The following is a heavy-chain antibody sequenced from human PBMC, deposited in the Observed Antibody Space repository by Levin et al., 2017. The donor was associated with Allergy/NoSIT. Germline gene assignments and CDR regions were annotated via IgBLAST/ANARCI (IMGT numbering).Heavy chain of an antibody. D-gene: IGHD1-26*01. CDR1: GGSISSYY. CDR3: ASNKGEGDLLFDY. V-gene: IGHV4-59*01. CDR2: IYYSGST. J-gene: IGHJ4*02. Sequence: SETLSLTCTVSGGSISSYYWSWIRQPPGKGLEWIGYIYYSGSTNYNPSLKSRVTMSVDTSKNQFSLKLRSVTAADTAVYYCASNKGEGDLLFDYWGQGTLVTVSS.